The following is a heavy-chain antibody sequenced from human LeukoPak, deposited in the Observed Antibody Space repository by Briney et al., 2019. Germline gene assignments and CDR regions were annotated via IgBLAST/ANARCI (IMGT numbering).Heavy chain of an antibody. J-gene: IGHJ5*02. CDR2: IKQDGSEK. Sequence: GGSLRLSCAASEFTFSSYWMTWVRQAPGKGLEWVANIKQDGSEKYYVDSVKGRFTISRDNSKNSLYLQMNSLRAEDTAVYYCARDPVLWFGELYGWFDPWGQGTLVTVSS. CDR1: EFTFSSYW. D-gene: IGHD3-10*01. V-gene: IGHV3-7*01. CDR3: ARDPVLWFGELYGWFDP.